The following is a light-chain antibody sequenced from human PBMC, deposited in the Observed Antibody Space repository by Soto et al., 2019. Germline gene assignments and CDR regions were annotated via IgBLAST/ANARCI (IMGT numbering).Light chain of an antibody. CDR2: DVS. CDR1: QTVSSSY. J-gene: IGKJ2*01. CDR3: QQYGSSPRT. Sequence: EVVWTQSPGTLSLSPGESATLSCRASQTVSSSYLAWYQQKPGQAPRLLIYDVSSRPTGVPDRFSGSGSGTDFTLTISRLEPDDFAGYYCQQYGSSPRTFGQGTKLEIK. V-gene: IGKV3-20*01.